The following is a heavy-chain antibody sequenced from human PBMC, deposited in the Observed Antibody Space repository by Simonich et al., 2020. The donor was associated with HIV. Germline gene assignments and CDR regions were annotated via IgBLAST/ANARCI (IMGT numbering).Heavy chain of an antibody. D-gene: IGHD7-27*01. Sequence: QVQLQQWGAGLLKPSETLSLTCAVYGGSFSGYYWSWIRQPPGKGLEWFGEINHSGSTNYNPSLKSRVTISVDTSKTQFSLKLSSVTAADTAIYYCARHHELGMGWFDPWGQGTLVTVSS. CDR2: INHSGST. CDR3: ARHHELGMGWFDP. J-gene: IGHJ5*02. V-gene: IGHV4-34*01. CDR1: GGSFSGYY.